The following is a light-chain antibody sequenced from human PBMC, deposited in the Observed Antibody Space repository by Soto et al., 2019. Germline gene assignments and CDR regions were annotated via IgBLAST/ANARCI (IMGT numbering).Light chain of an antibody. CDR3: QQRSNWPPIT. Sequence: EIVLTQSPGTLSLSSGERATLSCRASQSVRSNLAWYQQKPGQAPRLLIYGASSRATGIPDRFSGSGSGTDFTLTISRLEPEDFAVYYCQQRSNWPPITFGQGTRLEI. CDR1: QSVRSN. V-gene: IGKV3D-20*02. J-gene: IGKJ5*01. CDR2: GAS.